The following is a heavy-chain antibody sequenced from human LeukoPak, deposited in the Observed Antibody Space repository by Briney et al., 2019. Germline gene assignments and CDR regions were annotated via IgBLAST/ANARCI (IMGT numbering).Heavy chain of an antibody. D-gene: IGHD5-18*01. J-gene: IGHJ4*02. V-gene: IGHV3-30-3*01. Sequence: PGRSLRLSCAASGFTFSSYAMHWVRQAPGKGQEWVAVISYDGSNKYYADSEKGRFTISRDNSKNTLYLQMNSLRAEDTAVYYCARDEGGYSYGSPYYWGQGTLVTVSS. CDR2: ISYDGSNK. CDR1: GFTFSSYA. CDR3: ARDEGGYSYGSPYY.